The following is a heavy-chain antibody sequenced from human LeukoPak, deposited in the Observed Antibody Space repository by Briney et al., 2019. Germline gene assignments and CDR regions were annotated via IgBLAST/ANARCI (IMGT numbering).Heavy chain of an antibody. CDR1: GYTFTGYY. Sequence: ASVKVSCKASGYTFTGYYMHWVRQAPGQGLEWMGWINPNSGGTNYAQKFQGRVTMTRDTSISTAYMELSRLRSDDTAVYYCARKYGGSGSKLGFDWLDPWGQGTLVTVSS. CDR3: ARKYGGSGSKLGFDWLDP. D-gene: IGHD3-10*01. J-gene: IGHJ5*02. CDR2: INPNSGGT. V-gene: IGHV1-2*02.